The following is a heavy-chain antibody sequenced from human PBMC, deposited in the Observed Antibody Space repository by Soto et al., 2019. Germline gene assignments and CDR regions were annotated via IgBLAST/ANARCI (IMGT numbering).Heavy chain of an antibody. D-gene: IGHD5-18*01. CDR2: IYHSGST. CDR3: ARDPFSITAMAHYSGMDV. V-gene: IGHV4-4*02. Sequence: SETLSLTCAVSGGSISSSNWWSWVRQPPGKGLEWIGEIYHSGSTNYNPSLRSRVTISVDKSKNQFSLKLSSVTAADTAVYYCARDPFSITAMAHYSGMDVWGQGTTVTVSS. J-gene: IGHJ6*02. CDR1: GGSISSSNW.